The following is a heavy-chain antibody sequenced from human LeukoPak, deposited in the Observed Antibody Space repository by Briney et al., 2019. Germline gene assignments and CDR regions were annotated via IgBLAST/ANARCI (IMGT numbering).Heavy chain of an antibody. CDR3: ARGAVCSSTSCYTPRSNWFDP. CDR1: GGSISSGDYY. Sequence: SETLSLTCTVSGGSISSGDYYWSWIRQPPGKGLEWIGYIYYSGSTYYNPSLKSRVTISVDTSKNQFSLKLSSVTAADAAVYYCARGAVCSSTSCYTPRSNWFDPWGQGTLVTVSS. D-gene: IGHD2-2*02. V-gene: IGHV4-30-4*01. CDR2: IYYSGST. J-gene: IGHJ5*02.